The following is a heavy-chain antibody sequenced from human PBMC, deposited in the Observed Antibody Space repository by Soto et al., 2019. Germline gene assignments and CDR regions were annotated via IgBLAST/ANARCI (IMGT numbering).Heavy chain of an antibody. J-gene: IGHJ6*02. Sequence: GQSLKISCKGSGYSFTSYWIGWVRQMPGKGLECMGIIYPGDSDTRYSPSFQGQVTISAAKSISTAYLQWSSLKASDTAMYYCARIVGGYCSGGRCTNYYVIAGLDVWGPGTRVTVSS. CDR1: GYSFTSYW. CDR2: IYPGDSDT. D-gene: IGHD2-15*01. V-gene: IGHV5-51*01. CDR3: ARIVGGYCSGGRCTNYYVIAGLDV.